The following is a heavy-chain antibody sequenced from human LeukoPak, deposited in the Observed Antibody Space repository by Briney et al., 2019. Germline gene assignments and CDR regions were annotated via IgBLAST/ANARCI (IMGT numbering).Heavy chain of an antibody. J-gene: IGHJ4*02. CDR2: ISASGSST. CDR1: GFTFSSYA. D-gene: IGHD3-22*01. V-gene: IGHV3-23*01. Sequence: AGSLRLSCAASGFTFSSYAMSWVRQAPGKGLEWVSAISASGSSTYYADSVKGRFTISRDNSRNTLYLQMNSLRAEDTAVYYCAKISGSGYYPEYWGQGTLVTVSS. CDR3: AKISGSGYYPEY.